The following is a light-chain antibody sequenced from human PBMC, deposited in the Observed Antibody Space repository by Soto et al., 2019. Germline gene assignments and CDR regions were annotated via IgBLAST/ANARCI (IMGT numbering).Light chain of an antibody. CDR2: DAS. J-gene: IGKJ4*01. CDR1: QSIDDH. CDR3: QQRSTH. Sequence: EIVLTQSPATLSLSPGERGTLSCRASQSIDDHLAWYQQKPGQPPRLLLYDASKRGAGIPARLSGSGSGTDFTVTISTLDAEDCGVYYCQQRSTHFGGGTRVDI. V-gene: IGKV3-11*01.